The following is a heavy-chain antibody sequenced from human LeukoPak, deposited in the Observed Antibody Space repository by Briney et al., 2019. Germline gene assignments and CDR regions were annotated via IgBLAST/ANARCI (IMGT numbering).Heavy chain of an antibody. D-gene: IGHD4/OR15-4a*01. Sequence: GGSLRLSCTVSGFTVSSNSMSWVRQAPGKGLEWVSFIYSDNTHYSDSVKGRFSISRDNSNNTLYLQMNSLRAEDTAVYYCARRAGAYSHPYDYWGQGTLVTVSS. CDR1: GFTVSSNS. CDR2: IYSDNT. CDR3: ARRAGAYSHPYDY. V-gene: IGHV3-53*01. J-gene: IGHJ4*02.